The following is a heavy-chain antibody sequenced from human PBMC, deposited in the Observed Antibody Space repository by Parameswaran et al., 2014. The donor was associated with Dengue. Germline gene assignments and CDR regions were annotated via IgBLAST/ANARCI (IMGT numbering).Heavy chain of an antibody. CDR3: ARSED. V-gene: IGHV3-7*01. J-gene: IGHJ4*02. CDR2: IKPDGSEK. Sequence: IRQPPGKGLEWVANIKPDGSEKTYVDSVKGRFTISRDNAKNSLYLEMNSLRAEDTAVYYCARSEDWGQGTPGHRLL.